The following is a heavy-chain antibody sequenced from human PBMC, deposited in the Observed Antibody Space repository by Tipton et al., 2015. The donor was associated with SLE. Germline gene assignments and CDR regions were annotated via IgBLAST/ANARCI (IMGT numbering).Heavy chain of an antibody. D-gene: IGHD1-1*01. Sequence: TPSLTCAVYGGSFSGYYWSWIRQPPGKGLEWIGEINHSGSTNYNPSLKSRVTISVDTSKNQFSLKLSSVTAADTAVYYCARGGLEPPFRYYGMDVWGQGTTVTVSS. CDR3: ARGGLEPPFRYYGMDV. J-gene: IGHJ6*02. CDR1: GGSFSGYY. CDR2: INHSGST. V-gene: IGHV4-34*01.